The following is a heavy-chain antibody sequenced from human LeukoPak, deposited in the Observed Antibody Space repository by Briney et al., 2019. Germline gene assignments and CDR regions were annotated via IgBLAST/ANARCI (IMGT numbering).Heavy chain of an antibody. CDR3: ARATGNDFWSGYWPAYYYYGMDV. V-gene: IGHV1-18*01. CDR1: GYTFTSYG. D-gene: IGHD3-3*01. J-gene: IGHJ6*02. Sequence: ASVKVSCKASGYTFTSYGISWVRQAPGQGLEWMGWISAYNGNTNYAQKLQGRVTMTTDTSTSTAYMELRSLRSDDTAVYYCARATGNDFWSGYWPAYYYYGMDVWGQGTTVTVSS. CDR2: ISAYNGNT.